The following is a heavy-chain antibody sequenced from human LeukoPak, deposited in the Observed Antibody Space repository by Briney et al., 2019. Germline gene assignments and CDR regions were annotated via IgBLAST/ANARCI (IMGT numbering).Heavy chain of an antibody. J-gene: IGHJ4*02. CDR3: AKDDGYYDILTGPYYFDY. CDR1: GFTFSNAW. D-gene: IGHD3-9*01. Sequence: GGSLRLSCAASGFTFSNAWMSWVRQAPGKGLEWVSAISGSGGSTYYADSVKGRFTISRDNSKNTLYLQMNSLRAEDTAVYYCAKDDGYYDILTGPYYFDYWGQGTLVTVSS. V-gene: IGHV3-23*01. CDR2: ISGSGGST.